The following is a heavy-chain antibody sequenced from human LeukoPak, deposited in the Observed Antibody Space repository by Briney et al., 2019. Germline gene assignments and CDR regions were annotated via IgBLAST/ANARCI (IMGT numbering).Heavy chain of an antibody. V-gene: IGHV3-48*03. CDR1: GFSFSSYE. Sequence: PGGSLRFSCAASGFSFSSYEMNWVRQAPGKGLEWVSYISSSGSPIYYADSVKGRFTISRDNAKNSLYLQMNSLRAEDTAVYYCARGYSSGYYAPFFDYWGQGTLVTVSS. J-gene: IGHJ4*02. CDR2: ISSSGSPI. CDR3: ARGYSSGYYAPFFDY. D-gene: IGHD3-22*01.